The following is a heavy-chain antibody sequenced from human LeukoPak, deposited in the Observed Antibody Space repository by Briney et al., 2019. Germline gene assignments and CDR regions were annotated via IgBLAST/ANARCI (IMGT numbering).Heavy chain of an antibody. D-gene: IGHD3-10*01. Sequence: GGSLRLSCAASGFTFSSYGMRWVRQVPGKGLEWVAVISYDGSNKYYADSVKGRFTISRDNSKNTLYLQMNSLRAEDTAVYYCARDGTARYGSGVFDYWGQGTLVTVSS. CDR1: GFTFSSYG. J-gene: IGHJ4*02. CDR3: ARDGTARYGSGVFDY. V-gene: IGHV3-33*01. CDR2: ISYDGSNK.